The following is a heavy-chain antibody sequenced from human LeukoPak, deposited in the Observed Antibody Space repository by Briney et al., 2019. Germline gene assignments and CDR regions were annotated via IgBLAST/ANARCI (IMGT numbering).Heavy chain of an antibody. D-gene: IGHD6-25*01. J-gene: IGHJ4*02. CDR2: ISGAGVNT. V-gene: IGHV3-23*01. CDR3: TKDQRGYQRAIDY. CDR1: GFPSGSCA. Sequence: GGSLRLSCAASGFPSGSCATNWVRQAPGKGLEWVSSISGAGVNTYYVDSVEGRFTISRDNSKNTLSLQMNSLRAEDTAVYYCTKDQRGYQRAIDYWGQGILVTVSS.